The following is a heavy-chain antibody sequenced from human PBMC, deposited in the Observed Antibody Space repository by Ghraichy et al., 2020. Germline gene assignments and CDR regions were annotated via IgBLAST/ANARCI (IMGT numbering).Heavy chain of an antibody. CDR3: ARATPTTYYDFWSGYYIEY. CDR2: ISYDGSNK. Sequence: GESLRLSCAASGFTFSSYAMHWVRQAPGKGLEWVAVISYDGSNKYYADSVKGRFTISRDNSKNTLYLQMNSLRAEDTAVYYCARATPTTYYDFWSGYYIEYWGQGTLVTVSS. J-gene: IGHJ4*02. V-gene: IGHV3-30*04. D-gene: IGHD3-3*01. CDR1: GFTFSSYA.